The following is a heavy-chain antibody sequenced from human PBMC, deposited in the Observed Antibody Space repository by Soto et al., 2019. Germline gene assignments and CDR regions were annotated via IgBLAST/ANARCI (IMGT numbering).Heavy chain of an antibody. CDR2: IDRSGRNK. J-gene: IGHJ4*02. V-gene: IGHV3-48*03. CDR3: ARDIY. CDR1: GFTFSTYE. Sequence: EVQLVESGGGLVQPGGSLRLSCVASGFTFSTYEMNWVRQAPGKGLEWVSYIDRSGRNKYYADSVKGRFTISRDSAKNSLYLQMHSLTAEDTAVYYCARDIYWGQGTLITVSS.